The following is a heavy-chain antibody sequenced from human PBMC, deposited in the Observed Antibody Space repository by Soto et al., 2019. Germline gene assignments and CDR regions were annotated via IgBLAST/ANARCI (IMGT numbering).Heavy chain of an antibody. D-gene: IGHD3-10*01. CDR3: ARERAFGESSPGYYYYGMDV. Sequence: QVQLQESGPGLVKPSGTLSLTCAVSGGSISSSNWWSWVRQTPGKGLEWIGEIYHSGSTNYNPSLQSRVTISVDKSKNQFSLKLSSGSAADTAVYYCARERAFGESSPGYYYYGMDVWGQGTTVTVSS. V-gene: IGHV4-4*02. J-gene: IGHJ6*02. CDR2: IYHSGST. CDR1: GGSISSSNW.